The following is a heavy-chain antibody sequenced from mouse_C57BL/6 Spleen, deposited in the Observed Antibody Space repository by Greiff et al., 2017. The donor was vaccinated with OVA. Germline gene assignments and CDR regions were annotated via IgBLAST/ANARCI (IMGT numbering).Heavy chain of an antibody. Sequence: QVQLQQPGAELVKPGASVKMSCKASGYTFTSYWITWVKQRPGQGLEWIGDIYPGSGSTNYNEKFKSKATLTVDTSSSPAYMQLSSLTSEDSAVYYCAREGDYDPWYFDVWGTGTTVTVSS. J-gene: IGHJ1*03. D-gene: IGHD2-4*01. CDR3: AREGDYDPWYFDV. CDR2: IYPGSGST. V-gene: IGHV1-55*01. CDR1: GYTFTSYW.